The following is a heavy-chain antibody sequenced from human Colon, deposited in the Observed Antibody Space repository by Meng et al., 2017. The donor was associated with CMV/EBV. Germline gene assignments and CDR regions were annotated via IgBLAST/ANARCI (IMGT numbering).Heavy chain of an antibody. D-gene: IGHD2-15*01. J-gene: IGHJ4*02. CDR3: ARGWRMSVDSFDY. CDR1: GGSVTRGGNY. Sequence: SETLSLTCSVSGGSVTRGGNYWSWLRQFPGKGLEWIGYIYFNGSTNYSPSLKSRVTISMDTSKNQFSLELHSLTAADTAVYYCARGWRMSVDSFDYWGQGTLVTVSS. CDR2: IYFNGST. V-gene: IGHV4-61*08.